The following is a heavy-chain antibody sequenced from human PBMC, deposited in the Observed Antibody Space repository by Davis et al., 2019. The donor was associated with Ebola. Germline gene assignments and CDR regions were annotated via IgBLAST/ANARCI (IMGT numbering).Heavy chain of an antibody. CDR2: MNPNSGNT. Sequence: ASVKVSCKASGYTFTSYDINWVRQATGQGLEWMGWMNPNSGNTGYAQKFQGRVTMTRNTSISTAYMELRSLRSDDTAVYYCARAPNLKQRTTGTRGNWFDPWGQGTLVTVSS. CDR3: ARAPNLKQRTTGTRGNWFDP. D-gene: IGHD1-1*01. V-gene: IGHV1-8*01. J-gene: IGHJ5*02. CDR1: GYTFTSYD.